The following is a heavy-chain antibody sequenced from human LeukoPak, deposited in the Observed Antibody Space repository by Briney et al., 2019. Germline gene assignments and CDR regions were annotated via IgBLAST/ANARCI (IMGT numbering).Heavy chain of an antibody. CDR3: ASSSGWPLFVY. CDR1: GFTVSSNY. V-gene: IGHV3-53*01. Sequence: GGSLRLSCAASGFTVSSNYMSWVRQALGKGLEWVSVIYSGGSTYYAGSVKGRFTISRDNSKNTLYLQMNSLRSEDTAVYYCASSSGWPLFVYWGQGTLVTVSS. D-gene: IGHD6-19*01. CDR2: IYSGGST. J-gene: IGHJ4*02.